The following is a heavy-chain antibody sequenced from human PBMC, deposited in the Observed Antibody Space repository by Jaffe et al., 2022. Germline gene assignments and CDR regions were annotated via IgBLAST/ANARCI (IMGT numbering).Heavy chain of an antibody. V-gene: IGHV5-51*01. Sequence: EVQLVQSGAEVKKPGESLKISCKGSGYSFTSYWIGWVRQMPGKGLEWMGIIYPGDSDTRYSPSFQGQVTISADKSISTAYLQWSSLKASDTAMYYCVRQGMYSSGWGVTGYYYYYMDVWGKGTTVTVSS. J-gene: IGHJ6*03. CDR3: VRQGMYSSGWGVTGYYYYYMDV. CDR1: GYSFTSYW. CDR2: IYPGDSDT. D-gene: IGHD6-19*01.